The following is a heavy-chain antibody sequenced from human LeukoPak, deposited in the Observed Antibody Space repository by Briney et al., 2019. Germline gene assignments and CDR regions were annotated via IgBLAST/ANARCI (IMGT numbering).Heavy chain of an antibody. D-gene: IGHD2-15*01. V-gene: IGHV3-53*01. CDR3: GILPGSGH. Sequence: GGSLRLSCAASGFTVSHNYMTWGRQAPGKGLEWVSIIYSGGSTYYADSVKGRFTISRDNSKNTLYLQMNSLRAEDTAVYYCGILPGSGHWGQGTLVTVSS. J-gene: IGHJ1*01. CDR1: GFTVSHNY. CDR2: IYSGGST.